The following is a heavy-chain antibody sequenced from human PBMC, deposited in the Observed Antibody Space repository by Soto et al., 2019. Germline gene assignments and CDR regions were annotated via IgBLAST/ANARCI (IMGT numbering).Heavy chain of an antibody. Sequence: DSVKASCKASGYTFTSYGISWVRKAHGQGLEWMGWIIAYNGSTNYAQKLQGRVTMTTDTSTSTAYMELRSLRSDDTAVYYCARGGIAAAGTQGHYYYYYGMDVWG. CDR1: GYTFTSYG. J-gene: IGHJ6*02. CDR3: ARGGIAAAGTQGHYYYYYGMDV. V-gene: IGHV1-18*01. CDR2: IIAYNGST. D-gene: IGHD6-13*01.